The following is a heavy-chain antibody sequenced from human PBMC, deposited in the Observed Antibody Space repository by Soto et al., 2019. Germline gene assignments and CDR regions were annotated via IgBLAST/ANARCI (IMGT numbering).Heavy chain of an antibody. CDR2: MSYEGSND. D-gene: IGHD1-26*01. CDR1: GFTFSHYA. V-gene: IGHV3-30*18. CDR3: AKDGSHNFDY. Sequence: QVQLVESGGGVVQPGRSLRLSCAASGFTFSHYAMHWVRQAPGKGLEWVALMSYEGSNDYYADSVKGRFTISRDNSKNTLYLQMNRLRAEDTAVYYCAKDGSHNFDYWVQGTLVNVSS. J-gene: IGHJ4*02.